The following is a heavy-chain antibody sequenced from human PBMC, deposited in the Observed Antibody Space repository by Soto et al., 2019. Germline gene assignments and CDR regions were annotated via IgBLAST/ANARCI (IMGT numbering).Heavy chain of an antibody. V-gene: IGHV3-30-3*01. CDR2: ISYDGSNK. D-gene: IGHD1-7*01. J-gene: IGHJ4*02. CDR1: GFTFSSYA. Sequence: QVQLVESGGGVVQPGRSLRLSCAASGFTFSSYAMHWVRQAPGKGLEWVAVISYDGSNKYYADSVKGRFTIARDKPKSTLYLQMSCMRAEATAVYYSARDRVQDTWNFRDYWGQGTLVTVS. CDR3: ARDRVQDTWNFRDY.